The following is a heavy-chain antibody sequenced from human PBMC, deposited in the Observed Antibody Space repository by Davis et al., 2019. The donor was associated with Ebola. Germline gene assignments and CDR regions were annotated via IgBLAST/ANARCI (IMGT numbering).Heavy chain of an antibody. V-gene: IGHV1-46*01. J-gene: IGHJ5*02. CDR1: GYTFTSYY. CDR3: ARQGQYQLLSTAWFDP. D-gene: IGHD2-2*01. CDR2: INPSGGGT. Sequence: ASVKVSCKASGYTFTSYYMHWVRQAPGQGLEWMGIINPSGGGTNYAQKFQGRVTMTRDTSISTAYMELSSLRSEDTAVYYCARQGQYQLLSTAWFDPWGQGTLVTVSS.